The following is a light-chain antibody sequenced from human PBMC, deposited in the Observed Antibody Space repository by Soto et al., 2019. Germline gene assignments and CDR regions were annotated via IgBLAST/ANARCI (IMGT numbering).Light chain of an antibody. J-gene: IGKJ1*01. CDR2: GAS. V-gene: IGKV3-20*01. CDR3: QQYGSSPPT. Sequence: EIVLTQSPGTLSLSPGERATLSCRASQSVSSSYLGWYQQKPGQAPRLLMYGASSRATGIPERFSGSGSGTDFTLTISRLEPEDFALYYCQQYGSSPPTFGQGTKVDI. CDR1: QSVSSSY.